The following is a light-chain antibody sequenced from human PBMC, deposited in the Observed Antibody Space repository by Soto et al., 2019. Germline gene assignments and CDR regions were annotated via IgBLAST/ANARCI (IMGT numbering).Light chain of an antibody. Sequence: QSVMTQPPSVSAAPGQKVTISCSGSSSNIGGNSVSWYQQLPGTAPKLLIYDDNKRPSGIPDRFSGSKSGTSATLGITGFQTGDEADYYCCSYAGSYTFRVFGTGTKLTVL. CDR2: DDN. V-gene: IGLV1-51*01. CDR1: SSNIGGNS. J-gene: IGLJ1*01. CDR3: CSYAGSYTFRV.